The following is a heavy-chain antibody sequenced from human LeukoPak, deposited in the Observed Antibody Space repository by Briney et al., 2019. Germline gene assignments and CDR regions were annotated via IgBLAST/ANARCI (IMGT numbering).Heavy chain of an antibody. Sequence: PGGSLRLSCAASGFTFSSYTMHWVRQAPGKGLEWVAVIYTNDNTYYADSVKGRFTISRDNSKNTLYLQMNSLRVEDTATYYCAREPAMVDYWGQGTLVTVSS. V-gene: IGHV3-66*01. CDR3: AREPAMVDY. CDR1: GFTFSSYT. J-gene: IGHJ4*02. CDR2: IYTNDNT. D-gene: IGHD5-18*01.